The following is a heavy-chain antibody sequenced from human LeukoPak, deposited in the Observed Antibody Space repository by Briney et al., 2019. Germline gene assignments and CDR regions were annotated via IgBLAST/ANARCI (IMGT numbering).Heavy chain of an antibody. J-gene: IGHJ4*02. Sequence: ETLSLTCAVYGGSFSGYYWSWVRQAPGKGLEWVSAISGSGGSTYYADSVKGRFTISRDNSRDTLYLQMNSLRAEDTAVYYCAKGYYDYVWGSYYFDYWGQGTLVTVSS. CDR3: AKGYYDYVWGSYYFDY. D-gene: IGHD3-16*01. CDR1: GGSFSGYY. V-gene: IGHV3-23*01. CDR2: ISGSGGST.